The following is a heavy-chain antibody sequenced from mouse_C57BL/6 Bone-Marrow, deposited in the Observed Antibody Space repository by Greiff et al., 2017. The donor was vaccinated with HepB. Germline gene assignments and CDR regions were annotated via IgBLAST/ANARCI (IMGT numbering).Heavy chain of an antibody. CDR1: GFTFSDYG. J-gene: IGHJ4*01. CDR3: ARPYYSNYPYAMDY. CDR2: ISSGSSTI. V-gene: IGHV5-17*01. Sequence: EVQGVESGGGLVKPGGSLKLSCAASGFTFSDYGMHWVRQAPEKGLEWVAYISSGSSTIYYADTVKGRFTISRDNAKNTLFLQMTSLRSEDTAMYYCARPYYSNYPYAMDYWGQGTSVTVSS. D-gene: IGHD2-5*01.